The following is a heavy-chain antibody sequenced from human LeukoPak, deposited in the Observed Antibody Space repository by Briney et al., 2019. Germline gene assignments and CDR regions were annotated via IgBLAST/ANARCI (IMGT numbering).Heavy chain of an antibody. D-gene: IGHD3-9*01. CDR2: IYSGGST. CDR3: ANLDILTGYSY. V-gene: IGHV3-53*01. J-gene: IGHJ4*02. CDR1: GFTVSSNY. Sequence: GSLRLSCAASGFTVSSNYMSWVRQAPGKGLEWVSVIYSGGSTYYADSVKGRFTISRDNSKNTLYLQMNSLRAEDTAVYYCANLDILTGYSYWGQGTLVTVSS.